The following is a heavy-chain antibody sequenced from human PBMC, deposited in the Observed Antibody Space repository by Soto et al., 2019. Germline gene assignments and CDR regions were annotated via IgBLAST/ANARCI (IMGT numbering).Heavy chain of an antibody. CDR3: ARYSSGWPPIFYYYGMDV. J-gene: IGHJ6*02. CDR1: GFTFSSYA. CDR2: ISGSGGST. V-gene: IGHV3-23*01. Sequence: GGSLRLSCAASGFTFSSYAMSWVRQAPGKGLEWVSAISGSGGSTYYADSVKGRFTISRDNSKNTLYLQMNSLRAEDTAVYYCARYSSGWPPIFYYYGMDVWGQGTTGTVSS. D-gene: IGHD6-19*01.